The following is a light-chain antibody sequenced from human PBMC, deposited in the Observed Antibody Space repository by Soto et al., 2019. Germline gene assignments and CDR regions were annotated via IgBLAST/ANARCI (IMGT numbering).Light chain of an antibody. CDR3: ISFTTTNTYV. V-gene: IGLV2-14*01. Sequence: SVLTQPPSASGFPGQSVTISCTGTSSDVGYYDYVSWYQHHPGKAPKLVIFLVTNRPSGVSNRFSGSKSGSTASLTISGLQAEDEADYYCISFTTTNTYVFGTGTKVTVL. J-gene: IGLJ1*01. CDR2: LVT. CDR1: SSDVGYYDY.